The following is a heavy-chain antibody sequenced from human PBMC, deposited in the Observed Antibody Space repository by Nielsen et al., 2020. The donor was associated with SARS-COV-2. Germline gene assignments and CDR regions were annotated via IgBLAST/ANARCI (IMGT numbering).Heavy chain of an antibody. CDR3: ARGTYVVVVPAASRGYYYYYMDV. V-gene: IGHV6-1*01. D-gene: IGHD2-2*01. J-gene: IGHJ6*03. Sequence: WIRQSPSRGLEWLGRTYYRSKWYNDYAVSVKSRITISPDTSKNQFSLQLNSVTPEDTAVYYCARGTYVVVVPAASRGYYYYYMDVWGKGTTVTVSS. CDR2: TYYRSKWYN.